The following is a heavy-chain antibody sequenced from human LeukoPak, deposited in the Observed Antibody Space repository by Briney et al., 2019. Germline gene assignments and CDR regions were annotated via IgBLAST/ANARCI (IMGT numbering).Heavy chain of an antibody. D-gene: IGHD3-3*01. CDR2: IYYSGST. CDR1: GGSISGYY. J-gene: IGHJ5*02. CDR3: ARTPYYDFSSWFDP. Sequence: SETLSLTCTVSGGSISGYYWNWIRQPPGKGLEWIGYIYYSGSTNYNPSLKSRVTMSLDTSKNQFSLKLSSVTAADTAVYYCARTPYYDFSSWFDPWGQGTLVTVSS. V-gene: IGHV4-59*01.